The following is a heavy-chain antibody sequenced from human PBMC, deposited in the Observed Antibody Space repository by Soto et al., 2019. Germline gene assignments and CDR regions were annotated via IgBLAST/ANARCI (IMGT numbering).Heavy chain of an antibody. CDR1: GFTFTGYG. V-gene: IGHV3-33*01. J-gene: IGHJ4*02. CDR2: IWYDGSNK. CDR3: ARDGYSNNWYGWLDY. D-gene: IGHD6-13*01. Sequence: QVQLVESGGGVVQPGRSLRLSCEASGFTFTGYGMHWVRQAPGKGLEWVAVIWYDGSNKYYVDSVKGRFTISRDNAKNKLYLQMNSLRAEDTAVYYCARDGYSNNWYGWLDYWGQGTLVTVSS.